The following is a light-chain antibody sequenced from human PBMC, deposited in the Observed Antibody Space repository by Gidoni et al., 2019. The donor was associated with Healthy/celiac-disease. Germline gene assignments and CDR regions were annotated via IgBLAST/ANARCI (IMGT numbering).Light chain of an antibody. CDR3: QQRSNWPIT. Sequence: EIVLTKSPATLSLSPGKRATLSCRASESVSSYLAWYQQNPGKALRLLTSYASNWATGNPDSFSGIGPGPDFPLTITSLEPEDFAVSSCQQRSNWPITFGQGTRLEIK. CDR2: YAS. CDR1: ESVSSY. J-gene: IGKJ5*01. V-gene: IGKV3-11*01.